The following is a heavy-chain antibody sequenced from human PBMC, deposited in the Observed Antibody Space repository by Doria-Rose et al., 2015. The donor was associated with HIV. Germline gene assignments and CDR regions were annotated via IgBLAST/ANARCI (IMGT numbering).Heavy chain of an antibody. CDR3: ARIKSSRWYHKYYFDF. D-gene: IGHD6-13*01. J-gene: IGHJ4*02. CDR1: GVSLSSPGMG. CDR2: IFSDDER. V-gene: IGHV2-26*01. Sequence: QITLKESSPVLVKPTETLTLTCTVSGVSLSSPGMGVSWIRQPPGKALEWLANIFSDDERSDKTSLKSRLTMSRGTSKSQVVLTITDMDPVDTATYYCARIKSSRWYHKYYFDFWGQGTLVIVSA.